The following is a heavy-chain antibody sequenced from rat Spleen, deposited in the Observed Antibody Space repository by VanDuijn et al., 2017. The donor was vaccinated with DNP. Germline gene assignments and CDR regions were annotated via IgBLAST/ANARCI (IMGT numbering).Heavy chain of an antibody. Sequence: QVQLKESGPGLVQPSQTLSLTCTVSGFSLISYGVSWVRQSPGKGLEWMGVIWTGGSTEYNSALKSRLSISRDTSKSQVFLKMTSLQTEDTATYYCARDHWYFDFWGPGTMVTVSS. V-gene: IGHV2-43*01. CDR1: GFSLISYG. CDR3: ARDHWYFDF. CDR2: IWTGGST. J-gene: IGHJ1*01.